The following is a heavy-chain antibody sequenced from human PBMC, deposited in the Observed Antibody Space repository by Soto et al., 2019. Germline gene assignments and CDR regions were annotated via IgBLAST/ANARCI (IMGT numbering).Heavy chain of an antibody. CDR1: GGSISSGGYY. V-gene: IGHV4-31*03. D-gene: IGHD4-17*01. J-gene: IGHJ4*02. CDR3: ARADGDYITNFDY. CDR2: IYYSGST. Sequence: SETLSLTCTVSGGSISSGGYYWSWIRQHPGKGLEWIGYIYYSGSTYYNPSLKSRVTISVDTSKNQFSLKLSSVTAADTAVYYCARADGDYITNFDYWGQGTLVTVSS.